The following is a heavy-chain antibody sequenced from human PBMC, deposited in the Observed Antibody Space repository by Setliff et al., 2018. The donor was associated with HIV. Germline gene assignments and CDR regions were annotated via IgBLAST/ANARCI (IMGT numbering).Heavy chain of an antibody. J-gene: IGHJ4*02. Sequence: PSETLSLTCSVSGGSISSGSYYWSWIRQPAGKGLEWIGRIYISGSANYNPSLRSRVNMSIDTSTRQFSLNLTSVTAADTAVYYCGRGPHIVGASWAVIDYWGQGSQVTVSS. CDR1: GGSISSGSYY. CDR3: GRGPHIVGASWAVIDY. V-gene: IGHV4-61*02. CDR2: IYISGSA. D-gene: IGHD1-26*01.